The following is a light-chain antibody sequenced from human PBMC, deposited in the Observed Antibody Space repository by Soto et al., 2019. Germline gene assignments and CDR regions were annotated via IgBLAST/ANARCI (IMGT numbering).Light chain of an antibody. V-gene: IGKV1-5*03. J-gene: IGKJ1*01. CDR2: ATS. Sequence: DIQMTQSPYTLSASVGDRVTITCRTSQTLNDWLAWYQHKPGQGPKPLIYATSKLETGVPPRFSGSGSGTEFTLTINGLQPDDSATYFCQQYKYYWTFGQGIKVEVK. CDR3: QQYKYYWT. CDR1: QTLNDW.